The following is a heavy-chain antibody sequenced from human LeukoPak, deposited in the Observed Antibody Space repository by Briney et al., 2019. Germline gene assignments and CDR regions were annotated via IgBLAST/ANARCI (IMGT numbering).Heavy chain of an antibody. J-gene: IGHJ6*03. CDR2: INEDESEK. Sequence: GGSLRLSCAASRFTFSSYWMTWVRQAPGKGLEWVANINEDESEKYYVDSVKGRFTISRDNAKNSLYLQMNSLRAEDTAVYYCYYYMDVWGKGTTVTVSS. CDR1: RFTFSSYW. V-gene: IGHV3-7*01. CDR3: YYYMDV.